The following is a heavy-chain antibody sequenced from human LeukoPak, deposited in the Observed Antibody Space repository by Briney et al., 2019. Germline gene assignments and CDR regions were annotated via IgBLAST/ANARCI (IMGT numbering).Heavy chain of an antibody. CDR1: GGSISSSRYY. CDR3: AREFGELGLYYYYMDV. D-gene: IGHD3-10*01. V-gene: IGHV4-39*07. J-gene: IGHJ6*03. Sequence: SETLSLTCTVSGGSISSSRYYWGWIPQPPGKGLDWIGSIYYSGSTYYNPSLKSRVTISVDTSKNQFSLKLSSVTAADTAVYYCAREFGELGLYYYYMDVWGKGTTVTVSS. CDR2: IYYSGST.